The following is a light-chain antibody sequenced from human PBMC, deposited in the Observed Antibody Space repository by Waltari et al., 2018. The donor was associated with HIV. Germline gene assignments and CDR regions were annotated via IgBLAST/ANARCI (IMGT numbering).Light chain of an antibody. Sequence: QSVLTQPPSASGTPGQRVTISCSGNRSNIGSNYVDWYQQPPGTAPKLLIYRVNQRPSGVPDRFSGSKSGTSASLAISGLRSEDELDYYCAAWDDSLSGVVFGGGTKLTVL. J-gene: IGLJ2*01. CDR2: RVN. CDR1: RSNIGSNY. CDR3: AAWDDSLSGVV. V-gene: IGLV1-47*01.